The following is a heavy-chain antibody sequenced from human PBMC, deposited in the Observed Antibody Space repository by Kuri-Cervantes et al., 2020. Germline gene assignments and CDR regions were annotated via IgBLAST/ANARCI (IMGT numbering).Heavy chain of an antibody. D-gene: IGHD2-15*01. CDR2: ISYDGSNK. CDR1: GFTFSSYG. J-gene: IGHJ6*02. CDR3: ARGAYCSGGSCYSRDYYGVDV. Sequence: GESLKISCAASGFTFSSYGMHWVRQAPGKGLEWVAVISYDGSNKYYADSVKGRFTISRDNSKNTPYLQMNSLRAEDTAVYYCARGAYCSGGSCYSRDYYGVDVWGQGTTVTVSS. V-gene: IGHV3-30*03.